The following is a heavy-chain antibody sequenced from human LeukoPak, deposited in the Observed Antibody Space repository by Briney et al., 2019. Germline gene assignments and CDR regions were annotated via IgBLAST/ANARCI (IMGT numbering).Heavy chain of an antibody. V-gene: IGHV1-69*01. CDR2: IIPIFGTA. D-gene: IGHD4-11*01. Sequence: SVKVSCKASGGTFSSYAISWVRQAPGQGLEWMGGIIPIFGTANYARKFQGRVTITADESTSTAYMELSSLRSEDTAVYYCASHDYKDYYYYGMDVWGQGTTVTVSS. J-gene: IGHJ6*02. CDR1: GGTFSSYA. CDR3: ASHDYKDYYYYGMDV.